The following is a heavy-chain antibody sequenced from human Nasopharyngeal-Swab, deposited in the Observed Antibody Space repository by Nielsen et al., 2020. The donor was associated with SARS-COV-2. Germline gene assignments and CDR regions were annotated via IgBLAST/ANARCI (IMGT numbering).Heavy chain of an antibody. CDR3: AKEGHSYGSDVIDY. CDR1: GFTFSSYS. D-gene: IGHD5-18*01. V-gene: IGHV3-48*01. Sequence: GESLKISCAASGFTFSSYSMNWVRQAPGKGLEWVSYISSSSSTTYYADSVKGRFTISRDNSENTLFLQINSLRADDTAVYYCAKEGHSYGSDVIDYWGQGTLVTVSS. CDR2: ISSSSSTT. J-gene: IGHJ4*02.